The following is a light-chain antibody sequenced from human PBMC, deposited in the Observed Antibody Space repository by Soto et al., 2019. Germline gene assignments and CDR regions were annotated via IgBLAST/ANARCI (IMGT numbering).Light chain of an antibody. V-gene: IGKV3-11*01. CDR1: QSVNSY. Sequence: EIVLPQSPATLSLSPGERATLSCRASQSVNSYLAWYQQKPGQAPRLLIYDASNRATGIPARFSGSGSGTDFTLTISSLEPKDFAVYYCQQGGTFGQGTRVEIK. CDR3: QQGGT. J-gene: IGKJ5*01. CDR2: DAS.